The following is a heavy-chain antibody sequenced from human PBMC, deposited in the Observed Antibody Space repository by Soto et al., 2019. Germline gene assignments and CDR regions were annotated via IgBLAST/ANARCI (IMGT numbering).Heavy chain of an antibody. CDR1: GGSISSGGYY. V-gene: IGHV4-31*03. D-gene: IGHD6-19*01. Sequence: QVQLQESGPGLVKPSQTLSLTCTVSGGSISSGGYYWSWIRQHPGKGLEWIGYIYYSGSTYYNPSLKSRVTISVDTSKNQFSLKLSSVTAADTAVYYCARAQWLVQGYYFDYWGQGTLVTVSS. J-gene: IGHJ4*02. CDR3: ARAQWLVQGYYFDY. CDR2: IYYSGST.